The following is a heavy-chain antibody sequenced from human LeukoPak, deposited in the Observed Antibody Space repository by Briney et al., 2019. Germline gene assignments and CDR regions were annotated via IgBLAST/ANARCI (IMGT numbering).Heavy chain of an antibody. V-gene: IGHV3-48*04. D-gene: IGHD6-6*01. Sequence: GGSLRLSCAASGFTFSNAWMNWVRQAPGKGLEWVSYISSSGSTIYYADSVKGRFTISRDNAKNSLYLQMNSLRAEDTAVYYCARDLYSSSSFDYWGQGTLVTVSS. J-gene: IGHJ4*02. CDR2: ISSSGSTI. CDR1: GFTFSNAW. CDR3: ARDLYSSSSFDY.